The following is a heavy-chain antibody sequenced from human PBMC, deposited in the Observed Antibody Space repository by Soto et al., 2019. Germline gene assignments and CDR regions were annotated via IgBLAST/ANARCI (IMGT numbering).Heavy chain of an antibody. CDR1: GFTFSSYG. Sequence: ESGGGVVQPGRSLRLSCAASGFTFSSYGMHWVRQAPGKGLEWVAVIWYDGSNKYYADSVKGRFTISRDNSKNTLYLQMNSLRAEDTAVYYCARVGEESSSPADYWGQGTLVTVSS. CDR2: IWYDGSNK. CDR3: ARVGEESSSPADY. D-gene: IGHD6-6*01. V-gene: IGHV3-33*01. J-gene: IGHJ4*02.